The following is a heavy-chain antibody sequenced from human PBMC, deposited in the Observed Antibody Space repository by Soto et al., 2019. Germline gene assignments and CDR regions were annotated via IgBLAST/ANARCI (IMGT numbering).Heavy chain of an antibody. D-gene: IGHD2-15*01. J-gene: IGHJ5*02. CDR3: ARADLTEPRIVVAYGGAWFDP. V-gene: IGHV1-18*01. Sequence: ASVKVSCKASGYTFTSYGISWVRQAPGQGLEWMGWISAYNGNTNYAQKLQGRVTMTTDTSTSTAYMELRSLRSDDTAVYYCARADLTEPRIVVAYGGAWFDPWGQGTLVTVSS. CDR2: ISAYNGNT. CDR1: GYTFTSYG.